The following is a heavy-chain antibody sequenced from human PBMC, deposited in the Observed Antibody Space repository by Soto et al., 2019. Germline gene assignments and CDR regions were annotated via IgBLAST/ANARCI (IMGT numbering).Heavy chain of an antibody. Sequence: PGGSLRLSCVASGFTFSNYWIHWVRQAPGKGLVWVSRINGGGSSTDYADSVKGQFTISRDNAKNTRYLQMNSLRAEDTAVYYCANTDFWSGYQEKAADYWGQGTLVTVSS. V-gene: IGHV3-74*01. CDR3: ANTDFWSGYQEKAADY. CDR1: GFTFSNYW. J-gene: IGHJ4*02. CDR2: INGGGSST. D-gene: IGHD3-3*01.